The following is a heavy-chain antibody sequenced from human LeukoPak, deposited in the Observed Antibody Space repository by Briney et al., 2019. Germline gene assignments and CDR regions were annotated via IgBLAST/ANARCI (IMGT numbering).Heavy chain of an antibody. D-gene: IGHD3-10*01. CDR1: GYSISSGYY. V-gene: IGHV4-38-2*02. J-gene: IGHJ4*02. Sequence: SETLSLTCTVSGYSISSGYYWGWIRQPPGKGLEWIGSIYHSGSTYYNPSLKSRVTISVDTSKNQFSLKLSSVTAADTAVYYCASLSITMVRGVTITRDYWGQGTLVTVSS. CDR3: ASLSITMVRGVTITRDY. CDR2: IYHSGST.